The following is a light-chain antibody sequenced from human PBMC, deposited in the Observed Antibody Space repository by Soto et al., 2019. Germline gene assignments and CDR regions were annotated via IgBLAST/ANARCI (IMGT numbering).Light chain of an antibody. CDR2: EVN. J-gene: IGLJ1*01. CDR3: TSYTSSSTLYV. CDR1: SSDVGGYTY. Sequence: QSALTQPASVSGSPRQSITISCTGASSDVGGYTYVSWYQQHPGKAPKLMIYEVNNRPSGVSHRFSGSKSGNTASLTISGLQAEDEDDYYCTSYTSSSTLYVFGTGTKVTVL. V-gene: IGLV2-14*01.